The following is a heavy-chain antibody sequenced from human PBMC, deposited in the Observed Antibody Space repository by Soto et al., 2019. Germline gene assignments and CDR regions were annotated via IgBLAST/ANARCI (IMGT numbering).Heavy chain of an antibody. CDR3: ARDHRYQLLYRYGMDV. D-gene: IGHD2-2*02. CDR2: INSDGSST. V-gene: IGHV3-74*01. CDR1: GFTFSSYW. Sequence: PGGSLRLSCAASGFTFSSYWMHWVRQAPGKGLVWVSRINSDGSSTSYADSVEGRFTISRDNAKNTLYLQMNSLRAEDTAVYYCARDHRYQLLYRYGMDVWGQGTTVTVSS. J-gene: IGHJ6*02.